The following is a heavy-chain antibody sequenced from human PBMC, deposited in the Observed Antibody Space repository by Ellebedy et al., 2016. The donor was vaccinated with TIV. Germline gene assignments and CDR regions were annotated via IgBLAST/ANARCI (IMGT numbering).Heavy chain of an antibody. V-gene: IGHV3-48*01. Sequence: GESLKISCAASGFTFSSSSMNWVRQAPGKGLEWVSYISTSRSTIYADSVKGRFTISRDNAKNSLYLQMNSLRAEDTAVYYCARDEAEVGATFFGYWGQGTLVTVSS. CDR1: GFTFSSSS. J-gene: IGHJ4*02. CDR3: ARDEAEVGATFFGY. CDR2: ISTSRSTI. D-gene: IGHD1-26*01.